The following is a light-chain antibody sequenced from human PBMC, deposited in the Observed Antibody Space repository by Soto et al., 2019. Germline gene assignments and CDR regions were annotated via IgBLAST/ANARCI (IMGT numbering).Light chain of an antibody. CDR2: GVS. Sequence: QSALTQPPSASGSPGQTVTISCTGTSSDVGTYNLVSWYQQYPDKAPKLMIYGVSKRPSGVSNRFSGSKSGNTASLTISGLQAEDEADYYCWTYASGDTGVFGTGTKVTVL. J-gene: IGLJ1*01. CDR3: WTYASGDTGV. CDR1: SSDVGTYNL. V-gene: IGLV2-23*02.